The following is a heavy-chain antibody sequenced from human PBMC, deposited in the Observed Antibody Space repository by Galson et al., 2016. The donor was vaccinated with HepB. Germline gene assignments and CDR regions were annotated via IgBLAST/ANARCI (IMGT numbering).Heavy chain of an antibody. Sequence: SLRLSCAASGFTFNNYAMSWVRQAPGKGLEWASGINSNGGHTYYADSVQGRFSISRDNYKNTLYLQMSSLRVEDTAVYYCAKGYLGYCSSRTCVRDVGSNYWGQGTLVTVSS. CDR3: AKGYLGYCSSRTCVRDVGSNY. V-gene: IGHV3-23*01. D-gene: IGHD2-2*01. CDR1: GFTFNNYA. CDR2: INSNGGHT. J-gene: IGHJ4*02.